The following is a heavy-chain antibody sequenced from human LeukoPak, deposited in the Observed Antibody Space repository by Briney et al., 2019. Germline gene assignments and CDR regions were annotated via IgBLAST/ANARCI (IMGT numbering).Heavy chain of an antibody. Sequence: PGGSLRLSCAASGFTFSDYYMSWIRQAPGKGLEWVSYISSSGSTIYYADSVKGRFTISRDNAKNSLYLQMNSLRAEDTAVYYCARARPRYDYVWGSYRYLSDYWGQGTLVTVPS. CDR1: GFTFSDYY. D-gene: IGHD3-16*02. V-gene: IGHV3-11*01. CDR2: ISSSGSTI. CDR3: ARARPRYDYVWGSYRYLSDY. J-gene: IGHJ4*02.